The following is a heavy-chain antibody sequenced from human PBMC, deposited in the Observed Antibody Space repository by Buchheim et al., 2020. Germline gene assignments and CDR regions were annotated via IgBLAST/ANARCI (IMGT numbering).Heavy chain of an antibody. V-gene: IGHV4-39*01. CDR3: ASWQGITGTIYYYYGMDV. CDR2: IYYSGST. CDR1: GGSISSSSYY. D-gene: IGHD1-7*01. J-gene: IGHJ6*02. Sequence: QLQLQESGPGLVKPSETLSLTCTVSGGSISSSSYYWGWIRQPPGKGLEWIGSIYYSGSTYYNPSLKSRVTISVDTSKNQFSLKLSSVTAADTAVYYCASWQGITGTIYYYYGMDVWGQGTT.